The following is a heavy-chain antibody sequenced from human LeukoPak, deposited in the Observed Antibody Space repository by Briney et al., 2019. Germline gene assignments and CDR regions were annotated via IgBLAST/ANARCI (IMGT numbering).Heavy chain of an antibody. Sequence: GSLRLSCAASGFTFSSYGMHWVRQAPGKGLEGVAFIRYDGSNKYYADSVKGRFTISRDNSKNTLYLQMNGRRAEDTAVYYCAKDPKGYQLLWGNWFDPWGQGTLVTVSS. CDR2: IRYDGSNK. CDR3: AKDPKGYQLLWGNWFDP. J-gene: IGHJ5*02. V-gene: IGHV3-30*02. CDR1: GFTFSSYG. D-gene: IGHD2-2*01.